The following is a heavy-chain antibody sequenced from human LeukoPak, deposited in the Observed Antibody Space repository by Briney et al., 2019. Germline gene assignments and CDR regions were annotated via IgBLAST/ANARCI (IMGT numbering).Heavy chain of an antibody. V-gene: IGHV1-69*13. D-gene: IGHD1-1*01. CDR3: ARVGPGDSPFDP. Sequence: PEASVKVSCKASGGTFSSYAISWVRQAPGQGLEWMGGIIPIFGTANYAQKFQGRVTITADESTSTAYMELSSLRSEDTAVYYCARVGPGDSPFDPWGQGTLVTVSS. J-gene: IGHJ5*02. CDR2: IIPIFGTA. CDR1: GGTFSSYA.